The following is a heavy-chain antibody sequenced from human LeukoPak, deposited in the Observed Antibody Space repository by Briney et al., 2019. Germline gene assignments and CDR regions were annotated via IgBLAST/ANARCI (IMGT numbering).Heavy chain of an antibody. CDR1: GYTFTTYA. CDR2: INTNTGNP. CDR3: VRDQGEQQRDSGGNWFDP. J-gene: IGHJ5*02. V-gene: IGHV7-4-1*02. D-gene: IGHD6-13*01. Sequence: ASVKVSCKASGYTFTTYAINWVRQAPGQGLEWMGWINTNTGNPTYAQGFTGRFVFSLDTSVSTAYLQISSLKAEDTAVYYCVRDQGEQQRDSGGNWFDPWGQGTLVTVSS.